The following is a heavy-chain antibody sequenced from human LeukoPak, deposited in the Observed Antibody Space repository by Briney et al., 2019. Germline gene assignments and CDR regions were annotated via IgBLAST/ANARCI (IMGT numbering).Heavy chain of an antibody. V-gene: IGHV4-39*01. D-gene: IGHD6-19*01. CDR1: GGSINSSSYY. CDR3: ARKGIAVAGTGDY. J-gene: IGHJ4*02. Sequence: SETLSLTCTASGGSINSSSYYWGWIRQPPGKGLEWIGSIYYSGSTYYNPSLKSRVTISVDTYKNQFSLKLSSVTAANTTVYYCARKGIAVAGTGDYWGQGTLVTVSS. CDR2: IYYSGST.